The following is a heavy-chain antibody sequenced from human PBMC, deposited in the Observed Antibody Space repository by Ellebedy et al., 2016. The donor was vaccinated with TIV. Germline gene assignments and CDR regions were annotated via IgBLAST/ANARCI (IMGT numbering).Heavy chain of an antibody. V-gene: IGHV4-34*01. CDR3: ARGLARDY. CDR2: ITHSGST. Sequence: MPSETLSLTCAVYGGSFSGYYWSWIRQPPGKGLEWIGEITHSGSTNYNPSLKTRVTISVDTSKTQFSLNLSSVTAADTAVYYCARGLARDYWGQGTPVTVSS. J-gene: IGHJ4*02. CDR1: GGSFSGYY.